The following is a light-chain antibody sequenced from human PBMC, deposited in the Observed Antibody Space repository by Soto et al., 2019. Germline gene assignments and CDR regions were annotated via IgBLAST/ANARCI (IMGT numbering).Light chain of an antibody. CDR3: QQRNSWPPTFT. Sequence: EIVLTQSPGTLSLSPGERATLSCRASQSVSSSYFAWYQQKPGQAPRLLIYDTSIRATGIPARFSGSGSGTDFTLTISSLEPEDFAVYYCQQRNSWPPTFTFGQGTRLEIK. J-gene: IGKJ5*01. V-gene: IGKV3D-20*02. CDR2: DTS. CDR1: QSVSSSY.